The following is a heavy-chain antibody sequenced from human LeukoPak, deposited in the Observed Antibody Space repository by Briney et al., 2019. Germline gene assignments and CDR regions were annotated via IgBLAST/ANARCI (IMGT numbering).Heavy chain of an antibody. CDR3: ASRTNYYDSSGRDYYYYMDV. CDR1: GGSISSYY. Sequence: SEALSLTCTVPGGSISSYYWSWLRQPAGKGLEWIGRIYTSGSTNYNPSLKSRVTMSVDTSKNQFSLKLSSVTAADTAVYYCASRTNYYDSSGRDYYYYMDVWGKGTTVTVSS. V-gene: IGHV4-4*07. J-gene: IGHJ6*03. CDR2: IYTSGST. D-gene: IGHD3-22*01.